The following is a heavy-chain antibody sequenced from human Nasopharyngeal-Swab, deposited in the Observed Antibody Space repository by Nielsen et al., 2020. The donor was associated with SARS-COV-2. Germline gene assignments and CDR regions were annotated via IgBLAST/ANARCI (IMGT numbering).Heavy chain of an antibody. Sequence: LKISCAASGFTFSTYGMHWVRQAPGKGLEWVAVMSNDGKNIYYADSVKGRFTISRDNSKNTLYLQMNSLRADDTAVYYCARDLRKYYYLDVWGKGTTFTVSS. J-gene: IGHJ6*03. CDR3: ARDLRKYYYLDV. CDR2: MSNDGKNI. V-gene: IGHV3-30*03. CDR1: GFTFSTYG.